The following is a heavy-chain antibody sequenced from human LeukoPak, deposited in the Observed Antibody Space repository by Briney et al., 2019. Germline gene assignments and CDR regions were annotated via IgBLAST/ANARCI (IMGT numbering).Heavy chain of an antibody. J-gene: IGHJ4*02. CDR2: ISSSSSTI. D-gene: IGHD3-10*01. CDR3: VRVGITYYYGSGPFDY. Sequence: PGGSLRLSCAASGFTFSSYNMHWVRQAPGKGLEWVSYISSSSSTIYYADSVKGRFTISRDNAKNSLYLQMNSLRGEDTAVYYCVRVGITYYYGSGPFDYWGRGSLVTVSS. CDR1: GFTFSSYN. V-gene: IGHV3-48*01.